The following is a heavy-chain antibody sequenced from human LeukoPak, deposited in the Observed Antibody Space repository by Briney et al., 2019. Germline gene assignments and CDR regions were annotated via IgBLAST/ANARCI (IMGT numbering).Heavy chain of an antibody. CDR1: GFTFSSYS. Sequence: GGSLRLSCAASGFTFSSYSMNWVRQAPGKGLEWVSSISSSSSYIYCADSVKGRFTISRDNAKNSLYLQMNSLRAEDTAVYYCARGSPPGYLNWFDPWDQGTLVTVSS. CDR2: ISSSSSYI. CDR3: ARGSPPGYLNWFDP. D-gene: IGHD5-18*01. V-gene: IGHV3-21*01. J-gene: IGHJ5*02.